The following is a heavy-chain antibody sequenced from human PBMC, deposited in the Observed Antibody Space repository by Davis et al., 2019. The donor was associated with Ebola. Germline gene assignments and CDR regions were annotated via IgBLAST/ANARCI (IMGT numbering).Heavy chain of an antibody. D-gene: IGHD3-10*01. J-gene: IGHJ4*02. V-gene: IGHV5-51*01. CDR1: GYSFTTYW. Sequence: GESLKISCKGFGYSFTTYWIGWVRQMPGKGLEWMGIIYPGDSDTRYSPSFQGQVTISADKSISTAYLQWSSLKASDTAMYYCARQGTLWFGELLFTAAPIDYWGQGTLVTVSS. CDR2: IYPGDSDT. CDR3: ARQGTLWFGELLFTAAPIDY.